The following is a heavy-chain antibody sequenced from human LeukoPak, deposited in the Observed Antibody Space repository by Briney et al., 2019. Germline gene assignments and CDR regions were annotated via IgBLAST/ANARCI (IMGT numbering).Heavy chain of an antibody. CDR3: ARLGRGSGWYYRY. V-gene: IGHV1-3*01. CDR2: INAGNGNT. Sequence: ASVKVSCKASGYTFTSYAMHWVRQAPGQRLDWMGWINAGNGNTKYPQKFQGRVTITRDTSASTAYMELSSLRSEDTAVYYCARLGRGSGWYYRYWGQGTLVTVSS. CDR1: GYTFTSYA. J-gene: IGHJ4*02. D-gene: IGHD6-19*01.